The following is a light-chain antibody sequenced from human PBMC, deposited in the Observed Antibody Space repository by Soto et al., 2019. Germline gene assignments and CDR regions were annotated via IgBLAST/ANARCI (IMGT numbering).Light chain of an antibody. Sequence: DIQMTQSPSSLSASVGDRVTITCRASQSIISYLNWYQQKPGKAPKLLIYSASSLQSGVTSRFSGSGSGKDFTLTISSLQPEDFATYYCQQSYSTPLTFGGGTKVEIK. CDR2: SAS. CDR3: QQSYSTPLT. V-gene: IGKV1-39*01. J-gene: IGKJ4*01. CDR1: QSIISY.